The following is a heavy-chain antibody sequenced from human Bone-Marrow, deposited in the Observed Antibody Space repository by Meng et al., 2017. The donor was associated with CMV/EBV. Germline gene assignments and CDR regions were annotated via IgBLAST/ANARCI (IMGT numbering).Heavy chain of an antibody. Sequence: GESLKISCAACGFTFSSYDMHWVRQAAGKGLEWVPVIGTAGDTYYPGSVKGQFTISRENAKNSLYLQMNSLRAGDTAVYYCARASPLDTAMVFYYYYGMDVWGQGTTVTVSS. CDR3: ARASPLDTAMVFYYYYGMDV. J-gene: IGHJ6*02. D-gene: IGHD5-18*01. CDR2: IGTAGDT. V-gene: IGHV3-13*03. CDR1: GFTFSSYD.